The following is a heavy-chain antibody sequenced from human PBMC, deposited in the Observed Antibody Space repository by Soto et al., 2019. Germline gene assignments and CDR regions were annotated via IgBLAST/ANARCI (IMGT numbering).Heavy chain of an antibody. Sequence: ASVKVSCKASGFTFTSSAMQWVRQARGQRLEWIGWIVVGSGNTNYAQKFQERVTITRDMSTSTAYMELSSLRSEDTAVYYCAAVELPGYCSGGSCPFWGQGTLVTVSS. V-gene: IGHV1-58*02. CDR2: IVVGSGNT. D-gene: IGHD2-15*01. CDR3: AAVELPGYCSGGSCPF. J-gene: IGHJ4*02. CDR1: GFTFTSSA.